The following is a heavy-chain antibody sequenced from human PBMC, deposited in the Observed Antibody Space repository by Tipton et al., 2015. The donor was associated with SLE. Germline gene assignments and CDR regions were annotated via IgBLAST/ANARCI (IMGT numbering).Heavy chain of an antibody. J-gene: IGHJ4*01. CDR3: ARGAKERITLVRVRPYYFDY. D-gene: IGHD3-10*01. CDR2: TNPSGNT. CDR1: GGSFSGYS. Sequence: TLSLTCAVYGGSFSGYSWSWIRQPPGKGLEWIGQTNPSGNTNYNPSLKSRVTISVDTSNNQLFLKLTSVTAADTAVYYCARGAKERITLVRVRPYYFDYWGQGSLVTVSS. V-gene: IGHV4-34*01.